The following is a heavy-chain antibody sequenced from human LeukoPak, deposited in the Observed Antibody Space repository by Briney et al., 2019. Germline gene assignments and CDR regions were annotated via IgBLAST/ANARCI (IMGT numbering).Heavy chain of an antibody. J-gene: IGHJ4*02. Sequence: GASVTVSCKTPGYTFTRYHIHWVRQAPGQGLEWMGVINPSGGTTTYAQNFQGRVTMTRDTSTITVYMELSSLRSDDTAVYYCAREAIFGVVREYYFDYWGQGTLVTVS. D-gene: IGHD3-3*01. CDR3: AREAIFGVVREYYFDY. V-gene: IGHV1-46*01. CDR1: GYTFTRYH. CDR2: INPSGGTT.